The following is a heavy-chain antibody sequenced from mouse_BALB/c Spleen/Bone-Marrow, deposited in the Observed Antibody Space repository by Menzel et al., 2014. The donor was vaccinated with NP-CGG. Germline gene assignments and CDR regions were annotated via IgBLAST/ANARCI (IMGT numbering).Heavy chain of an antibody. J-gene: IGHJ2*01. Sequence: VQLQQSGAELVKPGASVKLSCKASGYTFTSYWMHWVKQRPGQGLEWIGEIDPSDSYTNYNQKFKGKATLTVDKSSSTAYVQLSSLTSEDSAVYYCARGLYGNSGYWGQGTTLTVSS. D-gene: IGHD2-1*01. V-gene: IGHV1-69*02. CDR1: GYTFTSYW. CDR3: ARGLYGNSGY. CDR2: IDPSDSYT.